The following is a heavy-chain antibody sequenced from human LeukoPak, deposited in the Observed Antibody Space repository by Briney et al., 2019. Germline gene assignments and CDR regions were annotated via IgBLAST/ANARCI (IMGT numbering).Heavy chain of an antibody. Sequence: GGSLRLSCAASGFTFSSYTLNWVRRAPGEGLEWVSGISGTGKSTYYADSVKGRFTISRDNSKNTLYLQINSLRADDTAVYYCAKPPMERHRCFDSWGPGTLVTVSS. V-gene: IGHV3-23*01. CDR1: GFTFSSYT. J-gene: IGHJ4*02. D-gene: IGHD3-3*01. CDR3: AKPPMERHRCFDS. CDR2: ISGTGKST.